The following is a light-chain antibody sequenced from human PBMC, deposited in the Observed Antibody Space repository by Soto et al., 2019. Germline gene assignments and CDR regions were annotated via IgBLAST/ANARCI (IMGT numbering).Light chain of an antibody. J-gene: IGKJ1*01. Sequence: EIAMTQSPATLSVSPGERATLSCRASQSVSSNLAWYQQKPGQAPELLIYGASTRATGVAARFSGSGSGTEFTLTISRLQSEDFAVYFCQQYNDWLWTFGQGTKVEIK. CDR3: QQYNDWLWT. CDR2: GAS. CDR1: QSVSSN. V-gene: IGKV3-15*01.